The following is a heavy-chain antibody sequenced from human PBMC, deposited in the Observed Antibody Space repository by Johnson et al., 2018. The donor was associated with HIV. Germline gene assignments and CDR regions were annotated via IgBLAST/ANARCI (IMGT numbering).Heavy chain of an antibody. J-gene: IGHJ3*02. D-gene: IGHD4-17*01. V-gene: IGHV3-74*02. CDR3: ARGGDYDEGALDI. CDR2: INSDGSST. Sequence: MQLVESGGGVVQPGRSLRLSCAASGFTFSSYAMHWVRQAPGKGLVWVSRINSDGSSTSYADSVKGRFTISRDNAKNTLYLQMNSLRAEDTAVYYCARGGDYDEGALDIWGQGTMVTVSS. CDR1: GFTFSSYA.